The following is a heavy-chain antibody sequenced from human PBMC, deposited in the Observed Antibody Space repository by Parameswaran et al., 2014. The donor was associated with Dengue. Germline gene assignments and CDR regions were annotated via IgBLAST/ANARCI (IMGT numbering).Heavy chain of an antibody. J-gene: IGHJ4*02. D-gene: IGHD3-22*01. CDR2: VYYSGTT. Sequence: WIRQPPGKGLEWIGSVYYSGTTYYNPSLKSRVTMSVDSSKNQFSLEVTSVTAADTAVYYCAIAMGGYYYSTSGYPYYFHYWGQGTLVTVSS. V-gene: IGHV4-39*01. CDR3: AIAMGGYYYSTSGYPYYFHY.